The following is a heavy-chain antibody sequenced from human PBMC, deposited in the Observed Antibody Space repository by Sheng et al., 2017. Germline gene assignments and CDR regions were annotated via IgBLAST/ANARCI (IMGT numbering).Heavy chain of an antibody. V-gene: IGHV3-9*03. Sequence: EVQLVESGGGLVQPGRSLRLSCAASGFTFDDYAMHWVRQAPGKGLEWVSGISWNSGSIGYADSVKGRFTISRDNAKNSLYLQMNSLRAEDMALYYCAKDGYGDYDLGYFDLWGRGTLVTVSS. CDR2: ISWNSGSI. J-gene: IGHJ2*01. D-gene: IGHD4-17*01. CDR3: AKDGYGDYDLGYFDL. CDR1: GFTFDDYA.